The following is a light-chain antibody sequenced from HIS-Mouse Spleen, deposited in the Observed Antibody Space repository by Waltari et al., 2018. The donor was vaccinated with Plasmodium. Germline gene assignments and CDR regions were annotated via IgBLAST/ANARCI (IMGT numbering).Light chain of an antibody. CDR2: EDS. CDR1: ALPKKY. Sequence: SYELTQPPSVSVSPGQTARITCSGDALPKKYAYWYQRKSGQAPVLVIYEDSKRPSGSPERFSGSSSGRMATLTISGAQVEDEADYYCYSTDSSGNHRVFGGGTKLTVL. J-gene: IGLJ3*02. CDR3: YSTDSSGNHRV. V-gene: IGLV3-10*01.